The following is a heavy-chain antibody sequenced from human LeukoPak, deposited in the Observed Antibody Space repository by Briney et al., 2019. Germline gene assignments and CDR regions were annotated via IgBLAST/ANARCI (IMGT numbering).Heavy chain of an antibody. CDR3: ARRPYASGYAFDI. CDR1: GGSMRSGTYY. Sequence: SETLSLTCTVSGGSMRSGTYYWDWIRQPPGKGLEWIGSSCYSGNTYYNPSLKSRVTISVDTSKKQFSLKLCSVTAADTAVYYCARRPYASGYAFDIWGQGTMVTVS. D-gene: IGHD3-22*01. V-gene: IGHV4-39*01. J-gene: IGHJ3*02. CDR2: SCYSGNT.